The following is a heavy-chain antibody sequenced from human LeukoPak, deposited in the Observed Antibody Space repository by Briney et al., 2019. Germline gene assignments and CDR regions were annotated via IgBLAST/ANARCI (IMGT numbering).Heavy chain of an antibody. J-gene: IGHJ4*02. D-gene: IGHD5-24*01. CDR1: GASLSGYY. CDR2: ISYSGST. V-gene: IGHV4-59*01. CDR3: ARGNGYNYY. Sequence: SETLSLTCTVSGASLSGYYWSWFRQPPGKGLEWIGYISYSGSTNYNPSLKSRVTISVDTSKNQFSLKLSSVTAADTAVYYCARGNGYNYYWGQGTLVTVSS.